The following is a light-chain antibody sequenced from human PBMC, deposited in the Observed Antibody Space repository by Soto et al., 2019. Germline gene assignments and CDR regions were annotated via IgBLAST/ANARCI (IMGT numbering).Light chain of an antibody. J-gene: IGLJ1*01. CDR3: ISYTSSTTPYV. CDR2: DVS. CDR1: SSDVCGYNY. Sequence: QSALTQPASVSGSPGQSITISCTGTSSDVCGYNYVSWYQQHPGKAPKLMIYDVSNRPSGVSNRFSGSKSGNTASLTISGLQAEDEADYYCISYTSSTTPYVFGTGTKLTVL. V-gene: IGLV2-14*03.